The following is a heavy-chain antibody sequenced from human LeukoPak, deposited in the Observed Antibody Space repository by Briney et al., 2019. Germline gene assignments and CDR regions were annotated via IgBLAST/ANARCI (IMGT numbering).Heavy chain of an antibody. CDR1: GFTFSSYW. V-gene: IGHV3-7*01. D-gene: IGHD2-2*01. J-gene: IGHJ4*02. Sequence: PGGSLRLSCAASGFTFSSYWMSWVRQAPGKGLEWVANIKQDGSEKYYVDSVKGRFTISRDNAKNSLYLQMNSLRAEDTAVYYCASIYCSSTSCYRSYWGQGTLVTVSS. CDR3: ASIYCSSTSCYRSY. CDR2: IKQDGSEK.